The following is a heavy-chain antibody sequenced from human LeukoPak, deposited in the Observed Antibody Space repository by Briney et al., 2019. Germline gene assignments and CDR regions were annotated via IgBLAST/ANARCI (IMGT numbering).Heavy chain of an antibody. V-gene: IGHV3-15*01. CDR1: GFTFSNAW. CDR2: IKSKTDGGTT. D-gene: IGHD6-19*01. CDR3: PTRRVAVATYFDY. Sequence: GGSLRLSCAASGFTFSNAWMSWVRQAPGKGLEWVGRIKSKTDGGTTDYAAPVKGRFTISRDDSKNTLYLQMNSLKTEDTAVYSCPTRRVAVATYFDYWGQGTLVTVSS. J-gene: IGHJ4*02.